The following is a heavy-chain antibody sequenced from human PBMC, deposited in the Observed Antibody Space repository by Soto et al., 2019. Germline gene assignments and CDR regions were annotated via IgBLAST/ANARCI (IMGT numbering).Heavy chain of an antibody. D-gene: IGHD2-2*01. V-gene: IGHV4-31*03. Sequence: QVQLQESGPGLVKPSQTLSLTCTVSGGSISSGGYYWSWIRQLPGKGLEWIGYIYYSGSTYYNPSLNSRVTMSLDTSRHQFSLKLSSETVADTAVYYCARGGYCSSTSCYGAFDIWGQGTMVTVSS. CDR1: GGSISSGGYY. CDR2: IYYSGST. CDR3: ARGGYCSSTSCYGAFDI. J-gene: IGHJ3*02.